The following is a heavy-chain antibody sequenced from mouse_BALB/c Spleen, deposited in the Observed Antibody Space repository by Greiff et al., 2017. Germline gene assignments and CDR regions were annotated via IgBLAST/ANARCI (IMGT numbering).Heavy chain of an antibody. D-gene: IGHD1-1*01. CDR1: GFTFSSYA. CDR2: ISSGGSYT. Sequence: EVQRVESGGGLVKPGGSLKLSCAASGFTFSSYAMSWVRQSPEKRLEWVAEISSGGSYTYYPDTVTGRFTISRDNAKNTLYLEMSSLRSEDTAMYYCARGTDYYGSSKGYAMDYWGQGTSVTVSS. CDR3: ARGTDYYGSSKGYAMDY. J-gene: IGHJ4*01. V-gene: IGHV5-9-4*01.